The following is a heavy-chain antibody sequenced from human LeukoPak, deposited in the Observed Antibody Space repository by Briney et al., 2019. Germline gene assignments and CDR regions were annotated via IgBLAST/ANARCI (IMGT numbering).Heavy chain of an antibody. CDR2: XXXSSDYI. CDR3: ARDTYYYDTRAYFVDY. CDR1: GFTFSSHS. J-gene: IGHJ4*02. D-gene: IGHD3-22*01. Sequence: GGSLRLSCAASGFTFSSHSMNWVRQAPGKGLEWXSXXXXSSDYIYYADSVKGRFTISRDSAKNSLFLQMNSLRAEDTAVYYCARDTYYYDTRAYFVDYWGQGTLVTVSS. V-gene: IGHV3-21*01.